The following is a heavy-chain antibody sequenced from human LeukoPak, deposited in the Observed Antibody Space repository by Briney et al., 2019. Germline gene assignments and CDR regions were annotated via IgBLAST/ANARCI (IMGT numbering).Heavy chain of an antibody. Sequence: SVKVSCKASGGTFISYAISWVRQAPGQGLEWMGGIIPIFGTANYAQKFQGRVTITADESTSTAYMELSSLRSEDTAVYYCARDRIAAAGRGYYYYYGMDVWGKGTTVTVSS. V-gene: IGHV1-69*01. CDR1: GGTFISYA. CDR2: IIPIFGTA. J-gene: IGHJ6*04. CDR3: ARDRIAAAGRGYYYYYGMDV. D-gene: IGHD6-13*01.